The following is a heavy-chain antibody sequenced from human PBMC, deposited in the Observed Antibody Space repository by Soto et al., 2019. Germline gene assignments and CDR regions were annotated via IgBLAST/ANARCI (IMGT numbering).Heavy chain of an antibody. V-gene: IGHV4-34*01. CDR3: ARGRKGDSSSWYVD. J-gene: IGHJ4*02. Sequence: QVQLQQWGAGLLKPSETLSLTCAVYGGSFSGYYWSWIRQPPGKGLEWLGEINHSGSTNYNPSLKSRVTISVDTSKNQFSLKVSSVTAADTAVYYCARGRKGDSSSWYVDWGQGTLVTVSS. CDR1: GGSFSGYY. CDR2: INHSGST. D-gene: IGHD6-13*01.